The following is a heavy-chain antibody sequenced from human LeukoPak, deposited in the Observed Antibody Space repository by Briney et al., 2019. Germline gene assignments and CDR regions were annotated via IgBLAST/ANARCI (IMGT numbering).Heavy chain of an antibody. CDR2: IYSGGST. D-gene: IGHD5-18*01. V-gene: IGHV3-53*01. CDR3: ARRRSIQLWIHDY. Sequence: GGSLRFSCAASGVNVSSNYMSWVRQAPGKGLECGSVIYSGGSTYYADSVKGRFTISRDNSKNTLFLQMNRLRAEDTAMYYCARRRSIQLWIHDYWGQGTLVTVSS. J-gene: IGHJ4*02. CDR1: GVNVSSNY.